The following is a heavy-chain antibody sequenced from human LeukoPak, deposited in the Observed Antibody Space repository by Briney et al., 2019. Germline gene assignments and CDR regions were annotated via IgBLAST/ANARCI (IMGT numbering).Heavy chain of an antibody. J-gene: IGHJ4*02. V-gene: IGHV3-23*01. CDR2: ISGSGGST. CDR1: GFTFSSYA. D-gene: IGHD1-26*01. CDR3: ARDESGSYYSYFDY. Sequence: GGSLRLSCAASGFTFSSYAMSWVRQAPGKGLEWVSAISGSGGSTYYADSVKGRFTISRDNSKNTLYLQMNSLRAEDTAVYYCARDESGSYYSYFDYWGQGTLVTVSS.